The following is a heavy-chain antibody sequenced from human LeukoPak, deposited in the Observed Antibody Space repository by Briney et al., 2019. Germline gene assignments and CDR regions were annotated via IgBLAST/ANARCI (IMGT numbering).Heavy chain of an antibody. CDR2: IIPIFGTA. V-gene: IGHV1-69*06. CDR3: ARIRDGYNDAYDI. Sequence: GSSVKVSCKASGGTFGSYAISWVRQAPGQGLEWMGGIIPIFGTANYAQKFQGRVTITADKSTSTAYMELSSLRSEDTAIYYCARIRDGYNDAYDIWGQGTVVTVPS. D-gene: IGHD5-24*01. CDR1: GGTFGSYA. J-gene: IGHJ3*02.